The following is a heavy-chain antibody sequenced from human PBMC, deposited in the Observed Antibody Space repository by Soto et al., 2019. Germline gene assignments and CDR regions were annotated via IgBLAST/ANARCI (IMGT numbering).Heavy chain of an antibody. Sequence: SETMSLSCAVYWGSFSGYDWSWIRQPPGKGLELIGEINPIGSTNYNPSLKSRVTISVDTXXIRXSLKLSAVTAADTAVYYCARGYGIPSFWSCYYGRSRYYHGMDVWGQGTTVTVSS. CDR3: ARGYGIPSFWSCYYGRSRYYHGMDV. J-gene: IGHJ6*02. D-gene: IGHD3-3*01. CDR2: INPIGST. V-gene: IGHV4-34*01. CDR1: WGSFSGYD.